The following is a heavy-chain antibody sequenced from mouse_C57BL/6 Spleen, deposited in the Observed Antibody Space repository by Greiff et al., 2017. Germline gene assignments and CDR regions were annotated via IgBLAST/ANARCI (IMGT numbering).Heavy chain of an antibody. Sequence: QVQLQQPGAELVRPGSSVKLSCKASGYTFTSYWMHWVQQRPIQGLEWIGNIDPSDSETHYNQKFKDKATLTVDKSSSTAYMQLSSLTSEDSAVYYCARGGYYGNFPYYFDYWGQGTTLTVSS. CDR3: ARGGYYGNFPYYFDY. V-gene: IGHV1-52*01. CDR1: GYTFTSYW. D-gene: IGHD2-1*01. J-gene: IGHJ2*01. CDR2: IDPSDSET.